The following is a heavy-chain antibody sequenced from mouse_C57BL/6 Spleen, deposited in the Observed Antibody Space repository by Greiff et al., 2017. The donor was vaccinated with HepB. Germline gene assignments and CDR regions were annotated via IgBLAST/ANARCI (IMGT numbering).Heavy chain of an antibody. CDR1: GYTFTSYW. D-gene: IGHD1-1*01. V-gene: IGHV1-64*01. Sequence: VQLQQPGAELVKPGASVKLSCKASGYTFTSYWMHWVKQRPGQGLEWIGMIHPNSGSTNDNEKFKSKATLTVDKSSSTAYMQLSSLTSEDSAVYYCARHYGSSYPWFAYWGQGTLVTVSA. CDR2: IHPNSGST. CDR3: ARHYGSSYPWFAY. J-gene: IGHJ3*01.